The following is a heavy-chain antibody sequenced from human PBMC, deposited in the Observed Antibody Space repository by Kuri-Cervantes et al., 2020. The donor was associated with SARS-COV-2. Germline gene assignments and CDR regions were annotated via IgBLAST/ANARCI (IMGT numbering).Heavy chain of an antibody. CDR3: ARLIGYSGYDYSFGYFDY. J-gene: IGHJ4*02. D-gene: IGHD5-12*01. Sequence: ESLKISCAVYGGSFSGYYWSWIRQPPGKGLEWIGETNHSGSTNYNPSLKSRVTISVDTSKNQFSLKLSSVTAADTAVYYCARLIGYSGYDYSFGYFDYWGQGTLVTVSS. V-gene: IGHV4-34*01. CDR1: GGSFSGYY. CDR2: TNHSGST.